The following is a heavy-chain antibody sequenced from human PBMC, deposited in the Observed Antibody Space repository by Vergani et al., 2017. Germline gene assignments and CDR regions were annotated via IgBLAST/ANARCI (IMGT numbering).Heavy chain of an antibody. J-gene: IGHJ5*02. CDR2: IIPIFGTA. CDR3: ARGLRDGYFNWFDP. CDR1: GYTFTSYG. Sequence: QVQLVQSGAEVKKPGASVKVSCKASGYTFTSYGISWVRQAPGQGLEWMGGIIPIFGTANYAQKFQGRVTITADESTSTAYMELSSLRSEDTAVYYCARGLRDGYFNWFDPWGQGTLVTVSS. V-gene: IGHV1-69*13. D-gene: IGHD5-24*01.